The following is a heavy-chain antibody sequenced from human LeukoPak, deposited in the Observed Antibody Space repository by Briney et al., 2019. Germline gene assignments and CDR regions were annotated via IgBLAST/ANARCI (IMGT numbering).Heavy chain of an antibody. CDR1: GYTFTGYY. J-gene: IGHJ4*02. CDR2: INPNSGGT. V-gene: IGHV1-2*02. Sequence: GASVKVSCKASGYTFTGYYMHWVRQAPGQGLEWMGWINPNSGGTNYAHKFRGRVTMTRDTSISTAYMELSRLRSDDTAVYYCAKDLKSASGSQFDYWGQGTLVTVSS. CDR3: AKDLKSASGSQFDY. D-gene: IGHD2-15*01.